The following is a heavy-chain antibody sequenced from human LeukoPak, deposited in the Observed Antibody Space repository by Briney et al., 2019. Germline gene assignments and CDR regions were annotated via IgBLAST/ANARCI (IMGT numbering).Heavy chain of an antibody. J-gene: IGHJ4*02. CDR2: ISYDGVKK. D-gene: IGHD4-17*01. V-gene: IGHV3-30*18. CDR3: AKDRAKESYGDEFVN. Sequence: GGSRRLSCSASGFTFKTYLINCVRQARGRGPEWVAIISYDGVKKDYADSVNGRITISRDNSKNPLYLQMNSLRPEDTAVYYCAKDRAKESYGDEFVNWGQGTLVT. CDR1: GFTFKTYL.